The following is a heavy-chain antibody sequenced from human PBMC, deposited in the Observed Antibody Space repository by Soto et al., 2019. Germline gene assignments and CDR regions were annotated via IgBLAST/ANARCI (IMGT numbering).Heavy chain of an antibody. CDR1: GYTLTELS. CDR3: ATTLKSSSWYPWFDP. Sequence: ASVKVSCKVSGYTLTELSMHWVRQAPGKGLEWMGGFDPEDGETIYAQKFQGRVTMTEDTSTDTAYMELSSLRSEDTAVYYCATTLKSSSWYPWFDPWGQGTLVTVSS. J-gene: IGHJ5*02. CDR2: FDPEDGET. D-gene: IGHD6-13*01. V-gene: IGHV1-24*01.